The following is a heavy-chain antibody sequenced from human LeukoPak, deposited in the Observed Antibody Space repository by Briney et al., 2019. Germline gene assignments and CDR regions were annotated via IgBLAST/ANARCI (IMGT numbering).Heavy chain of an antibody. Sequence: PGGSLRLSCAASGFTFSTYTMNWVRQAPGKGLEWVSSISSSSSYIYYADSVKGRFTISRDNAKNSLYLQMNSLRAEDTAVYYCARDGSNSWGFFDIWGQGTMVTVSS. CDR1: GFTFSTYT. V-gene: IGHV3-21*01. CDR2: ISSSSSYI. J-gene: IGHJ3*02. CDR3: ARDGSNSWGFFDI. D-gene: IGHD6-6*01.